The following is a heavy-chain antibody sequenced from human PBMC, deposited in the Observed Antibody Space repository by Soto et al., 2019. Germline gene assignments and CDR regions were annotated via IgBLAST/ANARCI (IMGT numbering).Heavy chain of an antibody. CDR3: PRGFVVVVAATPYFDY. Sequence: QVQLQQWGAGLLKPSETLSLTCAVYGGSFSGYYWSWIRQPQGKGLEWIGEINHSGSTNYNPSLKSRVTISVDTPKNKFSLKLSSVTAAETAVYYCPRGFVVVVAATPYFDYWGQGTLVTVSS. D-gene: IGHD2-15*01. V-gene: IGHV4-34*01. CDR2: INHSGST. CDR1: GGSFSGYY. J-gene: IGHJ4*02.